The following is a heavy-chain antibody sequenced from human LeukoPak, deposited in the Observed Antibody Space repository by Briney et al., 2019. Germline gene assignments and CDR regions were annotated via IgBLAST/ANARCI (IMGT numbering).Heavy chain of an antibody. V-gene: IGHV3-21*06. Sequence: PGGSLRLSCAASGFSLISYNMNWVRQAPGKGLEWVSSISSTGSHIYYADSVKGRFTISRDNAKSSLYLQMNSLRAEDTAMYYCATAPYDILTGYSPYYFESWGQGTLVTVSS. CDR1: GFSLISYN. D-gene: IGHD3-9*01. CDR3: ATAPYDILTGYSPYYFES. CDR2: ISSTGSHI. J-gene: IGHJ4*02.